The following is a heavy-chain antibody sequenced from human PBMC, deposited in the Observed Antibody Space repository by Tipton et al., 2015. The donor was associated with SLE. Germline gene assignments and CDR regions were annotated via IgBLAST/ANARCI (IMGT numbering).Heavy chain of an antibody. CDR3: ARGSRGLGMDV. D-gene: IGHD3-10*01. CDR2: IYYSGTT. V-gene: IGHV4-61*08. J-gene: IGHJ6*02. Sequence: TLSLTCTVSGGSISSGGYHWHWIRQLPGKDLEWIGYIYYSGTTNYNPSLRSRVTISVDTSKNQFSLNITSVTAADTAVYYCARGSRGLGMDVWGQGTTVTVSS. CDR1: GGSISSGGYH.